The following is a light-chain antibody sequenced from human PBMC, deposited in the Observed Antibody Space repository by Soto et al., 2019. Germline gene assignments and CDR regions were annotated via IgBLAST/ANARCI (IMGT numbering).Light chain of an antibody. CDR1: ESIKGW. Sequence: DIQVTQSPSTLSASVGDRVTITCWASESIKGWLAWYQQKPGKAPKLLIYDASSLKGGFPSRFSGIGSGTEFIFTISSLQPDDFATYYCQQYNNGWTFGQGTKVDIK. J-gene: IGKJ1*01. V-gene: IGKV1-5*01. CDR2: DAS. CDR3: QQYNNGWT.